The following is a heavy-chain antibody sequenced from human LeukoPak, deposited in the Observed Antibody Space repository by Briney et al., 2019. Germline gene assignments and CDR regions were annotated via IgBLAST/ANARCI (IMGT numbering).Heavy chain of an antibody. CDR1: GGTFSSYT. D-gene: IGHD5-12*01. J-gene: IGHJ6*03. Sequence: ASVKVSCQASGGTFSSYTISWVRQAPGQGLEWMGGIIPIFGTANYAQKFQGRVTITADESTSTAYMELSSLRSGDTAVYYCAREPNSGYLRGGYYYCMDVWGKGTTVTISS. CDR3: AREPNSGYLRGGYYYCMDV. CDR2: IIPIFGTA. V-gene: IGHV1-69*13.